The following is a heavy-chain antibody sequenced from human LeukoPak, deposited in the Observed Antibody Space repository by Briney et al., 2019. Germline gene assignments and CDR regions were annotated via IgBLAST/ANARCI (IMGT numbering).Heavy chain of an antibody. J-gene: IGHJ4*02. CDR1: GESFSGYY. Sequence: SETLSLTCAVYGESFSGYYWSWIRQPPGKGLEWIGEINHSGSTNYNPSLKSRVTISVDTSKNQFSLKLSSVTAADTAVYYCARERLHDYSRTLDYWGQGTLVTVSS. V-gene: IGHV4-34*01. CDR2: INHSGST. CDR3: ARERLHDYSRTLDY. D-gene: IGHD4-11*01.